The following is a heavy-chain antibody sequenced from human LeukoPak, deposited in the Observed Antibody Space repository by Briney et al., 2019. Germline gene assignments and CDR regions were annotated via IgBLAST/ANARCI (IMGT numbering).Heavy chain of an antibody. CDR3: ARGDYYDSSGYYPPYYYYGMDV. CDR2: IIPIFGTA. Sequence: SVKVSCKASGYTFTGYYMHWVRQAPGQGLEWMGGIIPIFGTANYAQKFQGRVTITADESTSTAYMELSSLRSEDTAVYYCARGDYYDSSGYYPPYYYYGMDVWGQGTTVTVSS. CDR1: GYTFTGYY. J-gene: IGHJ6*02. D-gene: IGHD3-22*01. V-gene: IGHV1-69*13.